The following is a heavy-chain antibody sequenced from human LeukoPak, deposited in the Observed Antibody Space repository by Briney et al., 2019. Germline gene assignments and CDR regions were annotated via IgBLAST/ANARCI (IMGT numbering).Heavy chain of an antibody. CDR3: ARDLGSRSGFGELLFWFDP. D-gene: IGHD3-10*01. J-gene: IGHJ5*02. Sequence: GASVKVSCTASGGTFSSYAISWVRQAPGQGLEWMGGIIPIFGTANYAQEFQGRVTITADESTSTAYMELSSLRSEDTAVYYCARDLGSRSGFGELLFWFDPWGQGTLVTVSS. V-gene: IGHV1-69*01. CDR1: GGTFSSYA. CDR2: IIPIFGTA.